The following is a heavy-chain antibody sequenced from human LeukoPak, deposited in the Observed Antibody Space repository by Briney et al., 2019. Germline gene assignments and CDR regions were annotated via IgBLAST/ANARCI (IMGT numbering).Heavy chain of an antibody. CDR2: INPDGSTK. J-gene: IGHJ4*02. D-gene: IGHD7-27*01. CDR1: GFTFSNTW. Sequence: GGSLRLSCAVSGFTFSNTWMAWVRQTPGKGLEWVANINPDGSTKNYVDSVKGRFTISRDNAKNSLYLQMNSLRAEDPAIYYFARGQTGSLDYWGQGTLVTVSS. CDR3: ARGQTGSLDY. V-gene: IGHV3-7*01.